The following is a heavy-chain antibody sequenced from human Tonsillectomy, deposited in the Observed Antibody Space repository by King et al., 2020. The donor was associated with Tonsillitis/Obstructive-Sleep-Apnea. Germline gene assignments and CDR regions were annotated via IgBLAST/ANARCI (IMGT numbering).Heavy chain of an antibody. J-gene: IGHJ4*02. CDR2: ISFDGSNK. CDR1: GFTFSTYG. V-gene: IGHV3-30*03. CDR3: AGDTPRGFGELLPFDY. D-gene: IGHD3-10*01. Sequence: VQLVESGGGVVQPGRSLRLSCAASGFTFSTYGMHWVRQAPGKGLEWVAVISFDGSNKYYADSVKGRFTISRDNSKNTLYLQMNSLRAEDTAVYYCAGDTPRGFGELLPFDYWGQGTLVTVSS.